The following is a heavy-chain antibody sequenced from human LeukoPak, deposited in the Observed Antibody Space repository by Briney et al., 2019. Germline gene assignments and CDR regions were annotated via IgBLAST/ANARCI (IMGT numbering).Heavy chain of an antibody. D-gene: IGHD4-11*01. CDR1: GGTFCSYA. CDR2: IIPIFGTA. Sequence: SVKVSCKASGGTFCSYAISWVRQAPEQGLEWMGGIIPIFGTANYAQKFQGRVTITADESTSTAYMELSSLRSEDTAVYYCARSPNDYSNYDYYYYGMDVWGQGTTVTVSS. V-gene: IGHV1-69*13. J-gene: IGHJ6*02. CDR3: ARSPNDYSNYDYYYYGMDV.